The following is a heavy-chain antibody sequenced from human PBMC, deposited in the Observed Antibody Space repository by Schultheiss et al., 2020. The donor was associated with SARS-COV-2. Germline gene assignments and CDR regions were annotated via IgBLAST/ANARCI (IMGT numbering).Heavy chain of an antibody. V-gene: IGHV3-64*04. CDR3: ARGLLAYYDSSGYPQDY. Sequence: GGSLRLSCAASGFTFSNAWMSWVRQAPGKGLEYVSAISSNGGSTYYADSVKGRFTISRDNSKNTLYLQMNSLRAEDTAVYYCARGLLAYYDSSGYPQDYWGQGTLVTVSS. J-gene: IGHJ4*02. CDR2: ISSNGGST. CDR1: GFTFSNAW. D-gene: IGHD3-22*01.